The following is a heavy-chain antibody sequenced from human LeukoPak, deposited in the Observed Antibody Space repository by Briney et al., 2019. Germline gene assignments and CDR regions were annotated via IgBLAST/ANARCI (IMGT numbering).Heavy chain of an antibody. CDR1: AFTFSDYW. CDR3: TRLRHLTTGRRIFDY. J-gene: IGHJ4*02. CDR2: IQRHGSEK. V-gene: IGHV3-7*01. D-gene: IGHD1-1*01. Sequence: PGGSLRLSCAASAFTFSDYWMTWVRQAPGKGLEWVACIQRHGSEKYHVDSVTGRFTISRDNAKNSLYLQMDSLRAEDTAVYYCTRLRHLTTGRRIFDYWGQGTLVTVSS.